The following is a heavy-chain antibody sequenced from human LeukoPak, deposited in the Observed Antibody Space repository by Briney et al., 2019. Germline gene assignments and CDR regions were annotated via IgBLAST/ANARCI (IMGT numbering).Heavy chain of an antibody. CDR1: GGSFSGYY. CDR3: ARQGYYDSSGP. V-gene: IGHV4-34*01. CDR2: INHSGST. Sequence: SETLSLTCAVYGGSFSGYYWSWIRQPPGKGLEWIGEINHSGSTNYNPSLKSRVTISVDTSKNQFSLKLSSVTAADTAVYYCARQGYYDSSGPWGQETLVTVSS. J-gene: IGHJ5*02. D-gene: IGHD3-22*01.